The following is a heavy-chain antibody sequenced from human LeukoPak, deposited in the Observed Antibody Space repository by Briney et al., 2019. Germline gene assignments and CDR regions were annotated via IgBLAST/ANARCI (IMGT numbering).Heavy chain of an antibody. CDR1: GGSFSGYY. CDR2: IYYSGST. Sequence: SETLSLTCAVYGGSFSGYYWGWIRQPPGKGLEWIGSIYYSGSTYYNPSLKSRVTISVDTSKNQFSLKLSSVTAADTAVYYCARDPIRITMIVVPRWAFDIWGQGTMVTVSS. D-gene: IGHD3-22*01. CDR3: ARDPIRITMIVVPRWAFDI. J-gene: IGHJ3*02. V-gene: IGHV4-34*01.